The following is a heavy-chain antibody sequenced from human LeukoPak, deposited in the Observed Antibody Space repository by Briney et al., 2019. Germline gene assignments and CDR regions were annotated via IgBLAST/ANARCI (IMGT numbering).Heavy chain of an antibody. V-gene: IGHV3-7*01. CDR2: IKQDGSEK. CDR1: GFTFSNAW. Sequence: GGSLRLSCAASGFTFSNAWMSWVRQAPGKGLEWVANIKQDGSEKYYVDSVKGRFTISRDNAKNSLYLQMNSLRAEDTAVYYCARDLVGMATIGAFDIWGQGTMVTVSS. CDR3: ARDLVGMATIGAFDI. D-gene: IGHD5-24*01. J-gene: IGHJ3*02.